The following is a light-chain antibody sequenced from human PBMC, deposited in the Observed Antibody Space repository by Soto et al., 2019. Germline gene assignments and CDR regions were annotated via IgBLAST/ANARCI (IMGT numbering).Light chain of an antibody. CDR2: DVS. V-gene: IGLV2-14*01. J-gene: IGLJ1*01. CDR1: SSDVGGHNS. CDR3: SSYSISTAYL. Sequence: QSALTQPASVSGSPGQSITISCTGTSSDVGGHNSVAWYQHNPGKAPKLMIYDVSNRPSGVSSRFSGSKSGNTASLSISGLQAEDEADYFCSSYSISTAYLFGTGTKVTVL.